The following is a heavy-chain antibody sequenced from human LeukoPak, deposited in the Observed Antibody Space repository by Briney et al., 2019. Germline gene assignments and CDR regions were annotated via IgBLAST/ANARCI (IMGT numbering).Heavy chain of an antibody. CDR2: INPNSGGT. CDR3: AQSIAVPRIPTFDV. CDR1: GYTFTGYY. J-gene: IGHJ3*01. V-gene: IGHV1-2*02. D-gene: IGHD6-19*01. Sequence: GASVKVSCKASGYTFTGYYMHWVRQAPGQGLEWVGWINPNSGGTNYAQKFQGRVTLTRDTSAGTAYMDLSSLRSDDTAVYYCAQSIAVPRIPTFDVWGQGTVVAVFS.